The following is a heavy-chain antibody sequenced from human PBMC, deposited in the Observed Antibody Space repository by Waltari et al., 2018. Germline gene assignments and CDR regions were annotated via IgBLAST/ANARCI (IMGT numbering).Heavy chain of an antibody. D-gene: IGHD3-22*01. CDR3: ARRPYDSSGYKGFDY. CDR2: IYYRGWT. CDR1: GGSISSSSYY. J-gene: IGHJ4*02. Sequence: QLQLQESGPGLVKPSETLSINCTVSGGSISSSSYYWGWIRQPPGMGLEWIGSIYYRGWTSSIPSLKSLVTISVDTSKNQFSLKLSSVTASDTALYYCARRPYDSSGYKGFDYWGQGTLVTVSS. V-gene: IGHV4-39*01.